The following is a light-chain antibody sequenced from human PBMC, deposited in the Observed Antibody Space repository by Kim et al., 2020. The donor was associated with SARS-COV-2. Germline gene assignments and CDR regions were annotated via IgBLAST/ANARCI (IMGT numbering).Light chain of an antibody. V-gene: IGKV3-11*01. CDR1: QFVARY. J-gene: IGKJ1*01. Sequence: EIVLTQSPATLSLSPGERATLSCRASQFVARYLAWYQQKPGQAPRLLIYDASTRAAGIPARFSGSGSGTDFTLSISSLEPEDFAVYYYQQRSNSRPWTFGQGTKVDIK. CDR2: DAS. CDR3: QQRSNSRPWT.